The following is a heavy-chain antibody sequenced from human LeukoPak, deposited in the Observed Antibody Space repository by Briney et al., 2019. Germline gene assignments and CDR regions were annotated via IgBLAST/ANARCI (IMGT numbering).Heavy chain of an antibody. CDR3: AKGGPGAFDF. CDR1: GFAFSRND. J-gene: IGHJ3*01. CDR2: ISGSSGAT. D-gene: IGHD2-15*01. Sequence: GGSLRLSCAASGFAFSRNDMFWVRQAPGKGLELVSCISGSSGATYYADSVRGRFTISRDNSKNTVFLQMNSLTAEDTAIYYCAKGGPGAFDFWGQGTMVTVSS. V-gene: IGHV3-23*01.